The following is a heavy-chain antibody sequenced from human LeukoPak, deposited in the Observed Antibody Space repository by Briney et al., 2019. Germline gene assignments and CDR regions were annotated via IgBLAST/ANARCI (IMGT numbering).Heavy chain of an antibody. Sequence: SGGSLRLSCAASGFTVSSNYMSWVRQAPGKGLEWVSVIYSGGSTYYADSVKGRFTISRDNSKNTLYLQMNSLRAEDTAVYYCARRLGGPDRYYYYGMDVWGQGTTVTVSS. CDR3: ARRLGGPDRYYYYGMDV. CDR1: GFTVSSNY. D-gene: IGHD1-26*01. J-gene: IGHJ6*02. V-gene: IGHV3-53*01. CDR2: IYSGGST.